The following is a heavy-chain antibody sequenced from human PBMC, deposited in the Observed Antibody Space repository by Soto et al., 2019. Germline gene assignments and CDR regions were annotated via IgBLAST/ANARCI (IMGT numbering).Heavy chain of an antibody. CDR3: ARVYYYDSSGYSDY. V-gene: IGHV3-48*03. D-gene: IGHD3-22*01. Sequence: WGSLRLSCAASGFTFSSYEMNWVRQAPGKGLEWVSYISSSGSTIYYADSVKGRFTISRDNAKNSLYLQMNSLRAEDTAVYYCARVYYYDSSGYSDYWGQGTLVTVSS. CDR1: GFTFSSYE. CDR2: ISSSGSTI. J-gene: IGHJ4*02.